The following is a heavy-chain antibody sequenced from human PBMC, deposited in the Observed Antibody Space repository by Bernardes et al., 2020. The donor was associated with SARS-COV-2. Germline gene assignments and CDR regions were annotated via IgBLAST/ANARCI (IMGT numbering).Heavy chain of an antibody. CDR3: ASTGP. V-gene: IGHV3-48*03. J-gene: IGHJ5*02. CDR2: ISPSGNIT. CDR1: GFTFSKYE. D-gene: IGHD4-4*01. Sequence: GGSLRLSCAASGFTFSKYEMSWVRQAPGKGLEWVSYISPSGNITYHADSVKGRFTISRDNAKKSLYLQMNSLRAEDTAVYYCASTGPWGQGTLVIVSS.